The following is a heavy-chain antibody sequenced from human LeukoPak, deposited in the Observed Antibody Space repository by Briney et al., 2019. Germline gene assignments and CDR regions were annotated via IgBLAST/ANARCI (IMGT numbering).Heavy chain of an antibody. CDR3: ARASKIYGDYINWFDP. D-gene: IGHD4-17*01. CDR1: GFIFSSYG. V-gene: IGHV3-33*01. J-gene: IGHJ5*02. CDR2: IWYDGSNK. Sequence: GGSLRLSCAASGFIFSSYGMHWVRQAPGKGLEWVAVIWYDGSNKYYADSVKGRFTISRDNSKNTLYLQMNSLRAEDTAVYYCARASKIYGDYINWFDPWGQGTLVTVSS.